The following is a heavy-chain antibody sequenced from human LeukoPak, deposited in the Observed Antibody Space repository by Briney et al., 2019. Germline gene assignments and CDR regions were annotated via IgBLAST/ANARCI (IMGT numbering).Heavy chain of an antibody. CDR2: IYYSGST. D-gene: IGHD2-2*01. CDR1: GGSISSSSYY. Sequence: PSETLSLTCTVSGGSISSSSYYWGWIRQPPGKGLEWIGSIYYSGSTYYNPSLKSRVTISVDTSKNQFSLTLSSVTAADTAVYYCAILTGRTTGFDYWGQGTLVTVSS. J-gene: IGHJ4*02. V-gene: IGHV4-39*01. CDR3: AILTGRTTGFDY.